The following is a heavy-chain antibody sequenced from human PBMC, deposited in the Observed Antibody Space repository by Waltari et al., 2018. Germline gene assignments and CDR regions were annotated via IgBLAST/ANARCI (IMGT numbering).Heavy chain of an antibody. CDR3: AKDAVAYCSSTSCQGYYFDY. J-gene: IGHJ4*02. CDR2: ISWNSGSI. Sequence: EVQLVESGGGLVQPGRSLRLSCAASGFTFDDYAMHWVRQAPGKGLEWVSGISWNSGSIGYADSVKGRFTISRDNAKNSLYLQMNSLRAEDTALYYCAKDAVAYCSSTSCQGYYFDYWGQGTLVTVSS. CDR1: GFTFDDYA. V-gene: IGHV3-9*01. D-gene: IGHD2-2*01.